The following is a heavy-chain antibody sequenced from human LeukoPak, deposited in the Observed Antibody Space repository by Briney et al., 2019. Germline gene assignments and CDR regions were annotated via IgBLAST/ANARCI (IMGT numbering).Heavy chain of an antibody. D-gene: IGHD6-13*01. J-gene: IGHJ3*02. CDR3: AGCPGSWSGYDAFDI. V-gene: IGHV4-34*01. CDR2: INHSGST. Sequence: SETLSLTCAVSGGSFSGHYWSWIRQPPGKGLEWIGEINHSGSTNYNPSLTSRVTISVDTSKTQFSLKLSSVTAADTAVYYFAGCPGSWSGYDAFDIWGQGTMVTVSS. CDR1: GGSFSGHY.